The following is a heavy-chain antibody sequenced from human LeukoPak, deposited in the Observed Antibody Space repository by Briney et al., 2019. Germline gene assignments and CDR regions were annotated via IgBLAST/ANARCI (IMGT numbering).Heavy chain of an antibody. Sequence: GGSLRLSCEASGFTFSSYSMNWVRQAPGKGLEWISYISTSTTTIYYANSVKGRFTISRDNAKKSLYLQMNSLRVEDTGVYYCAELGITMIGGVWGKGTTVTISS. J-gene: IGHJ6*04. D-gene: IGHD3-10*02. CDR2: ISTSTTTI. CDR3: AELGITMIGGV. CDR1: GFTFSSYS. V-gene: IGHV3-48*01.